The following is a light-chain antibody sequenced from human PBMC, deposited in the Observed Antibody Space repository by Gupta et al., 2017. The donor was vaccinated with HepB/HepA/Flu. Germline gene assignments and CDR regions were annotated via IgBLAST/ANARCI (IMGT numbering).Light chain of an antibody. CDR3: CSSAGTYTVI. CDR2: DVT. CDR1: SSDVGGYDY. V-gene: IGLV2-11*01. J-gene: IGLJ2*01. Sequence: QSALTQPRSVSGSPGQSVAISCTGTSSDVGGYDYVSWFQHHPGEAPKLMIYDVTKRPSGVPDRFSGSKSGNTASLTISGLQSEDEAEYYCCSSAGTYTVIFGGGTKLTVL.